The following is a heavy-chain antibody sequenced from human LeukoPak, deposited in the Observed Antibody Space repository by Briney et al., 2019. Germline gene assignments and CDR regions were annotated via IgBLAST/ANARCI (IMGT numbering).Heavy chain of an antibody. CDR3: AKVGLLWFGELLPFFDY. J-gene: IGHJ4*02. Sequence: QSGGSLRLSCAASGFAFDDYSLLWVRQAPGKGLEWVSAISGSGGSTYYADSVKGRFTISRDNSKNTLYLQMNSLRAEDTAVYYCAKVGLLWFGELLPFFDYWGQGTLVTVSS. CDR2: ISGSGGST. CDR1: GFAFDDYS. D-gene: IGHD3-10*01. V-gene: IGHV3-23*01.